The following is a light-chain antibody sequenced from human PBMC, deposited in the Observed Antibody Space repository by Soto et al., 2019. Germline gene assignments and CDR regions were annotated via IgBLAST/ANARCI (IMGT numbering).Light chain of an antibody. CDR3: QQSYTAPPVT. CDR2: AAF. J-gene: IGKJ4*01. CDR1: QRSSNS. V-gene: IGKV1-39*01. Sequence: DIQMTQSPSSLSASVGDRVTITCRASQRSSNSLHWYQHKPGKAPKLLIYAAFTLQSGVPSRFSGSGSGADFTLTISSLQPEDFATYYCQQSYTAPPVTFGGGTKVEI.